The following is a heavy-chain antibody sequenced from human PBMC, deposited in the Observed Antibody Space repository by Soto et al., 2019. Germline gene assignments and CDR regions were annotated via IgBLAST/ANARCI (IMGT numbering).Heavy chain of an antibody. CDR3: ARQIYDSDTGPNFQYYFDS. J-gene: IGHJ4*02. CDR2: IDIGEIQT. D-gene: IGHD3-22*01. Sequence: PGASLNISSKGSGYSFAGYWITWVRQKPGKGHEWLGLIDIGEIQTYYSPSFRGHVTISATKSITTVFLQWSSLRASDTAMYYCARQIYDSDTGPNFQYYFDSWGQGTPVTVSS. V-gene: IGHV5-10-1*01. CDR1: GYSFAGYW.